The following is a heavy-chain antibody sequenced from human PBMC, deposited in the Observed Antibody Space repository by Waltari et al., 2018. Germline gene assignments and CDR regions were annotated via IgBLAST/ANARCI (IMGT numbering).Heavy chain of an antibody. CDR3: AIAERYYDFWSGYRPGNDY. J-gene: IGHJ4*02. Sequence: QVQLQQWGAGLLKPSETLSLTCAVYGGSFSGYYWSWIRQPPGKGLEWIGEINHSGRTNYNPCLKSRVTIAVDTSKNQFSRKLSSVTAADTAVYYCAIAERYYDFWSGYRPGNDYWGQGTLVTVSS. D-gene: IGHD3-3*01. CDR1: GGSFSGYY. CDR2: INHSGRT. V-gene: IGHV4-34*01.